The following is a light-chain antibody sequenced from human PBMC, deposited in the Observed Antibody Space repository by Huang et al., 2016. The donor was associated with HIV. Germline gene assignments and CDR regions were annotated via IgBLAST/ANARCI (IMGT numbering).Light chain of an antibody. V-gene: IGKV3-11*01. CDR3: QQRSAWPLT. CDR1: QSVRSY. Sequence: EIVLTQSPATLSLSPGERATLSCRASQSVRSYLAWYQQNPGQAPRLLIYDASNRATGIPARFSGSGSGTDFTLTISNLQSEDFAGYYCQQRSAWPLTFGGGTKVEI. CDR2: DAS. J-gene: IGKJ4*01.